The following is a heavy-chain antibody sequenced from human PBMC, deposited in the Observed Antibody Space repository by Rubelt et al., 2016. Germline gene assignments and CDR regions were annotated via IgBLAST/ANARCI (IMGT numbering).Heavy chain of an antibody. CDR3: AHRRPDYFDY. V-gene: IGHV2-5*02. CDR2: IYWDDDK. J-gene: IGHJ4*02. Sequence: QITLKESGPTLVKPTQTLTLTCTFSGFSLSTSVVGVGWIRQPPGKALKWFALIYWDDDKRYSPSLKSRPTITNNTYKHQMVLTITKETSKNQVVLTMTNMDPVETATYYCAHRRPDYFDYWGQGTLVTVSS. CDR1: GFSLSTSVVG.